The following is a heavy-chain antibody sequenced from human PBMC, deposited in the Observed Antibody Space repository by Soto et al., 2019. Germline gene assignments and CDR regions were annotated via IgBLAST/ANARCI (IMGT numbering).Heavy chain of an antibody. CDR3: VRARSTDSRPDY. V-gene: IGHV3-21*01. D-gene: IGHD3-22*01. J-gene: IGHJ4*02. Sequence: LRLSCAASGFTFSLYSMIWVRQAPGKGLEWVASITSSSSYIYYEDSLKGRFTISRDNAKNSLFLQLDSLRAEDTAVYFCVRARSTDSRPDYWGQGTLVTVSS. CDR1: GFTFSLYS. CDR2: ITSSSSYI.